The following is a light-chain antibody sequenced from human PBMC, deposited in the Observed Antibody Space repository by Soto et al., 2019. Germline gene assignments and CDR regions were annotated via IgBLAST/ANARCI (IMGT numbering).Light chain of an antibody. CDR3: KQYSHLIT. J-gene: IGKJ5*01. CDR2: DAS. CDR1: QDISNY. V-gene: IGKV1-33*01. Sequence: DIQMSQSPSSLSASVGDIVTITCQSSQDISNYLNWYQQKLGKAPKLLIYDASNLETGVPSRFSGSGSGKDFTFTISSLQPEDIATYYCKQYSHLITFGQGTRLEIK.